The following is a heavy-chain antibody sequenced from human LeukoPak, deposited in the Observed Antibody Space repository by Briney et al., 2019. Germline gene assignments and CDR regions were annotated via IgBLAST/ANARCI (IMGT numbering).Heavy chain of an antibody. CDR3: ARVSRRSLVVGANTPGWFDP. Sequence: ASVKVSCKASGYTFTSYDINWVRQATGQGLEWMGWMNPNSGNTGYAQRFQGRVTMTRNTSISTAYMELSSLRSEDTAVYYCARVSRRSLVVGANTPGWFDPWGQGTLVTVSS. D-gene: IGHD1-26*01. CDR1: GYTFTSYD. J-gene: IGHJ5*02. CDR2: MNPNSGNT. V-gene: IGHV1-8*01.